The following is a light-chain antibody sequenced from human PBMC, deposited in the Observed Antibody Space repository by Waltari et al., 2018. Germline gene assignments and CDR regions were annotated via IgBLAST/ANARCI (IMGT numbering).Light chain of an antibody. Sequence: QSALTQPASVSGSPGQSITISCTGTSSDVRTYGYVSWYQQDPGKAPKLVIYDVNNRPSGISNRFSGSKSGDTASLTISGLQTEDEGYYYCSSYTSTTTYVVFGGGTKLTVL. CDR3: SSYTSTTTYVV. J-gene: IGLJ2*01. CDR2: DVN. V-gene: IGLV2-14*01. CDR1: SSDVRTYGY.